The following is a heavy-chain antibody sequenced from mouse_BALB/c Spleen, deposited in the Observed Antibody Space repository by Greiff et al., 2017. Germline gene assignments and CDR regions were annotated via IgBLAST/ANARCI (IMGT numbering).Heavy chain of an antibody. D-gene: IGHD2-10*02. CDR3: ARKEGWRYGNYYAMDY. Sequence: QVQLQQSGPGLVQPSQSLSITCTVSGFSLTSYGVHWVRQSPGKGLEWLGVIWSGGSTDYNAAFISRLSISKDNSKSQVFFKMNSLQANDTAIYYCARKEGWRYGNYYAMDYWGQGTSVTVSS. J-gene: IGHJ4*01. CDR1: GFSLTSYG. CDR2: IWSGGST. V-gene: IGHV2-2*02.